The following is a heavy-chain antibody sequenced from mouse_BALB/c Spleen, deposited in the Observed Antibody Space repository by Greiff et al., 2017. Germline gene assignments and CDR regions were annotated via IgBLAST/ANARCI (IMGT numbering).Heavy chain of an antibody. J-gene: IGHJ4*01. CDR1: GYSITSDYA. V-gene: IGHV3-2*02. CDR2: ISYSGST. CDR3: ARRGPAMDY. Sequence: VQLKESGPGLVKPSQSLSLTCTVTGYSITSDYAWNWIRQFPGNKLEWMGYISYSGSTSYNPSLKSRISITRDTSKNQFFLQLNSVTTEDTATYYCARRGPAMDYWGQGTSVTVSS.